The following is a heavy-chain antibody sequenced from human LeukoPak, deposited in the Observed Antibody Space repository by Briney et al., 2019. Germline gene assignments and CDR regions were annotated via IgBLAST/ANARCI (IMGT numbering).Heavy chain of an antibody. CDR3: ANGAFRLYYIDV. J-gene: IGHJ6*03. CDR1: GFTFSNHG. CDR2: IRYDGSNK. V-gene: IGHV3-33*03. D-gene: IGHD3-16*01. Sequence: PGRSLRLSCAASGFTFSNHGMHWVRQAPGKGPEWVAFIRYDGSNKYYADSVKGRFTISRDNAKNTVYLQMNSLRAEDTAVYYCANGAFRLYYIDVWGKGTTVTVSS.